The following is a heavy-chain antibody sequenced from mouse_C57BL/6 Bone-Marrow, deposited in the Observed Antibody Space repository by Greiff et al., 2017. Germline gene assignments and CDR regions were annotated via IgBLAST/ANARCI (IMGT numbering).Heavy chain of an antibody. CDR1: GYTFNGYW. J-gene: IGHJ4*01. CDR2: ILPGSGST. CDR3: SRQGYDGYYAYYAMDY. D-gene: IGHD2-3*01. Sequence: QVQLKQSGAELMKPGASVKLSCKATGYTFNGYWIEWVKQRPGHGLEWIGEILPGSGSTNYNEKFKGKATFTADTSSNTAYMQLSSLTTEDSAIYYCSRQGYDGYYAYYAMDYWGQGTSVTVSS. V-gene: IGHV1-9*01.